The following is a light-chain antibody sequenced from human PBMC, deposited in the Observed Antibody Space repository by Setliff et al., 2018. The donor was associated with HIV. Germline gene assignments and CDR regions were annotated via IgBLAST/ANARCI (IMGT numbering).Light chain of an antibody. J-gene: IGKJ1*01. CDR3: QQYYSTLVT. V-gene: IGKV4-1*01. Sequence: DIVMTQSPDSLAVSLGERATIDCKSSQTVLYSSNNKNFLAWYQQKPGQPPKLLIYWASTRESGVPDRFSGSGSGADFTLTISSLQAEDVAVYYCQQYYSTLVTFGQGTKV. CDR1: QTVLYSSNNKNF. CDR2: WAS.